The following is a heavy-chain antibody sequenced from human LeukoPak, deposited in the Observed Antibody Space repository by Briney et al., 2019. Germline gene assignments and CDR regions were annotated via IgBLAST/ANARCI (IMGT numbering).Heavy chain of an antibody. J-gene: IGHJ4*02. D-gene: IGHD4-11*01. CDR1: GGSISSYY. CDR2: IYHSGST. CDR3: ASTVFDY. Sequence: SETLSLTCTVSGGSISSYYWSWIRQPPGKGLEWIGSIYHSGSTYYNPSLKSRVTMSVDTSKNQFSLKLSSVTAADTAVYYCASTVFDYWGQGTLVTVSS. V-gene: IGHV4-59*04.